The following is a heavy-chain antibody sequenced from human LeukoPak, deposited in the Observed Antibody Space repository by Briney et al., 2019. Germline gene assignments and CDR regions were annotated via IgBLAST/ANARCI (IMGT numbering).Heavy chain of an antibody. CDR2: TYYNSKWYN. CDR1: GDRVSSNSAA. D-gene: IGHD3-10*01. CDR3: ARRRYYGYVGYFDY. Sequence: SQTLSLTCAISGDRVSSNSAAWNWFRQSPSRGLEWLGRTYYNSKWYNDYAVSVKSRIAINPDTSKNQFSLQLNSVTPEDTAVYFCARRRYYGYVGYFDYWGQGTLVTVSS. J-gene: IGHJ4*02. V-gene: IGHV6-1*01.